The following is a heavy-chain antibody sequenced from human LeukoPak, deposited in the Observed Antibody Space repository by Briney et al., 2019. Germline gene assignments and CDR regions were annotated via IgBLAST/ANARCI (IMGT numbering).Heavy chain of an antibody. J-gene: IGHJ4*02. CDR3: ARHGLIAAVGNFDY. CDR2: IYYSGST. D-gene: IGHD6-13*01. Sequence: GSLRLSCAASGFTFSSYWMSWVRQAPGKGLEWLGSIYYSGSTYYNPSLKSRVTISVDTSKNQFSLKLSSVTAADTAVYYCARHGLIAAVGNFDYWGQGTLVTVSS. V-gene: IGHV4-39*01. CDR1: GFTFSSYW.